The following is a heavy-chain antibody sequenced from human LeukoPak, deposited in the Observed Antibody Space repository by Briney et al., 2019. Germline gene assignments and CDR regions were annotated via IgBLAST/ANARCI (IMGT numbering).Heavy chain of an antibody. CDR2: IYTSGST. D-gene: IGHD3-10*01. Sequence: SETLSLTCTVSGGSISSYYWSWIRQPAGKGLEWIGRIYTSGSTNYNPSPKSRVTMSLDTSRNQFSLKLNSVTAADTAVYYCAKSNGYGLVDIWGQGTMVTVSS. J-gene: IGHJ3*02. CDR3: AKSNGYGLVDI. CDR1: GGSISSYY. V-gene: IGHV4-4*07.